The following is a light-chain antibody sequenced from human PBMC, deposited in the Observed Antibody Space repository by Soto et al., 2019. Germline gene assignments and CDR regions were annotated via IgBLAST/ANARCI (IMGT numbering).Light chain of an antibody. Sequence: QSVLTQPASVSGSPGQSITISCTGTSRDIGTSNLVSWYQQYPGKAPKLMIYEVTKRPSGISSRFSGSKSGNTASLTISGLQPEDEADYYCFSFTGSSTSLFVFGTGTKLTVL. V-gene: IGLV2-23*02. CDR2: EVT. CDR3: FSFTGSSTSLFV. J-gene: IGLJ1*01. CDR1: SRDIGTSNL.